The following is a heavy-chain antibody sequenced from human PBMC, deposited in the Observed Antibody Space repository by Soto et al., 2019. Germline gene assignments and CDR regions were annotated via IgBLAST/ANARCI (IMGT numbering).Heavy chain of an antibody. J-gene: IGHJ5*02. Sequence: QVQLVQSGAEVKKPGSSVKVSCKASGGTFSSYAISWVRQAPGQGLEWMGGIIPIFGTANYAQKFQGRVTITADESTSTAYMELSTLRSEDTAVYYCARVDDSSGYFHSYWFDHWGQGTLVTVSS. D-gene: IGHD3-22*01. V-gene: IGHV1-69*01. CDR3: ARVDDSSGYFHSYWFDH. CDR2: IIPIFGTA. CDR1: GGTFSSYA.